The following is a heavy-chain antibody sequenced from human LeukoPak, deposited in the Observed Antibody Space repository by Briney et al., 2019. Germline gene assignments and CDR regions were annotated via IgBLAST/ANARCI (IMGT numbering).Heavy chain of an antibody. CDR1: GGSISSSNW. V-gene: IGHV4-4*02. Sequence: KASETLSLTCAVSGGSISSSNWWSWVRQPPGKGLEWIGEIYHSGSTNYNPSLKSRVTISVDKSKNQFSLKLSSVTAADTAVYYCARDGYCSGGSCYPTSFDIWGQGTMVTVSS. D-gene: IGHD2-15*01. J-gene: IGHJ3*02. CDR2: IYHSGST. CDR3: ARDGYCSGGSCYPTSFDI.